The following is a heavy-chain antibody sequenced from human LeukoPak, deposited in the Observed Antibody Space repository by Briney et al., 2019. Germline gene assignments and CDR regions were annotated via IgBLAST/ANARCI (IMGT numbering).Heavy chain of an antibody. D-gene: IGHD6-6*01. J-gene: IGHJ3*02. V-gene: IGHV3-64D*06. CDR3: VKDRLSSSSNAFDI. CDR1: GFTFSSYD. CDR2: ISSNGCST. Sequence: GGSLRLSCSASGFTFSSYDMHWVRQAPGMELEYFSAISSNGCSTYYAASVKGRFTISRDNSKNTLYLQMSSLRAEDTAVYYCVKDRLSSSSNAFDIWGQGTMVTVSS.